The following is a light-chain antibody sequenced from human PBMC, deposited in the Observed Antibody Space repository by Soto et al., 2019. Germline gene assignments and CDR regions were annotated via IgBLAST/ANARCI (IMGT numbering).Light chain of an antibody. CDR2: EVS. Sequence: QSALTQPASVSGSPGQSITISCTGTSSDIGGYNYVSWYQQHPGKAPKVMIYEVSNRPSGVSNRFSGSKSANTASLTISGLQAEDEADYYCSSYTSSNTFMIFGGGTKLTVL. V-gene: IGLV2-14*01. CDR3: SSYTSSNTFMI. J-gene: IGLJ2*01. CDR1: SSDIGGYNY.